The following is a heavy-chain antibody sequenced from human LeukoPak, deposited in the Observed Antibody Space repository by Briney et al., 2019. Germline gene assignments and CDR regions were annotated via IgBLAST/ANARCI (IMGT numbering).Heavy chain of an antibody. CDR1: GYTFTSYD. D-gene: IGHD2-15*01. V-gene: IGHV1-8*03. CDR2: MNPNSGNT. J-gene: IGHJ3*02. Sequence: ASVKVSCKASGYTFTSYDINWVRQATGQGVEWMGWMNPNSGNTGYAQKFQGRVTITRNTSVSTAYMELSSLRSEDTAVYYCAIDYSDAFDIWGQGTMVTVSS. CDR3: AIDYSDAFDI.